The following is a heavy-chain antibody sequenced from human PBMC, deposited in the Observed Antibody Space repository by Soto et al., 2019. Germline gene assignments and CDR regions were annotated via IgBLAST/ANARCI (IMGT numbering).Heavy chain of an antibody. J-gene: IGHJ4*02. V-gene: IGHV3-30*18. CDR1: GFTFSSYG. CDR2: ISDTGSSH. D-gene: IGHD2-2*01. CDR3: AKDRGGDCPDNSCYFGADY. Sequence: VQLVESGGTVVQPGGSLRLSCVGSGFTFSSYGMHWVRQAPGKGLGCVAVISDTGSSHYYAASVEGRFTISRENSKNTLSLHMDRLRVEDTAVYYCAKDRGGDCPDNSCYFGADYWGQGTPVTVSS.